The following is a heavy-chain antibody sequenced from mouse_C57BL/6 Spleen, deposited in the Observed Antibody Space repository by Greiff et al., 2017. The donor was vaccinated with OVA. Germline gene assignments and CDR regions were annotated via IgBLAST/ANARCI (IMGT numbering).Heavy chain of an antibody. J-gene: IGHJ2*01. CDR1: GYTFTSYW. D-gene: IGHD1-1*01. CDR2: IHPNSGST. CDR3: APLGTTVVATDY. Sequence: QVQLQQPGAELVKPGASVKLSCKASGYTFTSYWMHWVKQRPGQGLEWIGMIHPNSGSTNYNEKFKSKATLTVDKSSSTAYMQLSSLTSEDSAVYYFAPLGTTVVATDYWGQGTTLTVSS. V-gene: IGHV1-64*01.